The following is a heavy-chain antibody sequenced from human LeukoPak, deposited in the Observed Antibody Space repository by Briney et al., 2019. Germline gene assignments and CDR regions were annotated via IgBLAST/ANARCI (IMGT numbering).Heavy chain of an antibody. CDR3: ARTGYSYGSDAFDI. CDR2: IYHTGST. D-gene: IGHD5-18*01. Sequence: SETLSLTCTVSSGAITGYYWNWIRQPPGKGLEWIGYIYHTGSTKYNHSLKSRVIISVDTSKNQFSLKLSSVTAADTAVYYCARTGYSYGSDAFDIWGQGTMVTVSS. J-gene: IGHJ3*02. V-gene: IGHV4-59*01. CDR1: SGAITGYY.